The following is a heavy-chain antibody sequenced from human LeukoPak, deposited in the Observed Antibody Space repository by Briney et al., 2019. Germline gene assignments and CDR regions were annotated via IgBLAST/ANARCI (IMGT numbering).Heavy chain of an antibody. D-gene: IGHD6-19*01. CDR2: IYPGDSDT. J-gene: IGHJ3*02. CDR3: ARLRERSGWYGGHAFDI. Sequence: GESLKISCKGSGYSFTSYWIGWVRQMPGKGLEWMGIIYPGDSDTRYSPSFQGQVTISADKSISTAYLQWSSLKASDTAMYYCARLRERSGWYGGHAFDIWGQGTMVTVSS. V-gene: IGHV5-51*01. CDR1: GYSFTSYW.